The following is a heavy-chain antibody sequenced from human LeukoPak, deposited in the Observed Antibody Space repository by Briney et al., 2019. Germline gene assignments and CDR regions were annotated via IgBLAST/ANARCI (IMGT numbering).Heavy chain of an antibody. J-gene: IGHJ4*02. Sequence: SETLSLTCAVSGGSISSGGYSWSWIRQPPGKGLEWIGYIYHSGSTYYNPSLKSRVTISVDTSKNQFSLRLSSVTAADTAVYYCARELGHLDYWGQGTLVTVSS. CDR3: ARELGHLDY. V-gene: IGHV4-30-2*01. D-gene: IGHD7-27*01. CDR2: IYHSGST. CDR1: GGSISSGGYS.